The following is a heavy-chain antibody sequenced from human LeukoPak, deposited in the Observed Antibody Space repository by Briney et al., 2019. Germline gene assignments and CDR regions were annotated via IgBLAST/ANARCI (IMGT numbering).Heavy chain of an antibody. Sequence: SETLSLTCTVSGGSINSSSYYWGWVRQPPGKGLEWIGSMYYRGSTYYNPSLKSRVTISVDTSKNQFSLKLSSVTAADTAVYYCARHWTSPLYGMDVWGQGTTVTVSS. V-gene: IGHV4-39*07. J-gene: IGHJ6*02. CDR2: MYYRGST. CDR1: GGSINSSSYY. D-gene: IGHD3/OR15-3a*01. CDR3: ARHWTSPLYGMDV.